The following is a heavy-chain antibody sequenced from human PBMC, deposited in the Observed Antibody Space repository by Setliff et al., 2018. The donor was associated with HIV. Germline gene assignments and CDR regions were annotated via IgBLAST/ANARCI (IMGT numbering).Heavy chain of an antibody. Sequence: RGESLKISCKGSGYTFATYWIGWVRQMPGKGLEWMGVIYPGDSDSKYSPSFQDRVTFSVDKSVNTAYLQWSSLQASDTAMYYCARHTRKLELLEWPSTSYYYFYYMDVWGKGTAVTVSS. CDR2: IYPGDSDS. V-gene: IGHV5-51*01. J-gene: IGHJ6*03. CDR1: GYTFATYW. D-gene: IGHD3-3*01. CDR3: ARHTRKLELLEWPSTSYYYFYYMDV.